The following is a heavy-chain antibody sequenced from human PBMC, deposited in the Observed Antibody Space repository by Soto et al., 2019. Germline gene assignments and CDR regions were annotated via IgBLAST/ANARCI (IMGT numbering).Heavy chain of an antibody. CDR2: INPNSGGT. V-gene: IGHV1-2*02. Sequence: GASVKVSCKASGYTFTGYYIHWVRQAPGQGLEWMGWINPNSGGTNYAQKLQGRVTMTTDTSTSTAYMELRSLRSDDTAVYYCARDRASITIFGVVDFDPWGQGTLVTVSS. J-gene: IGHJ5*02. CDR3: ARDRASITIFGVVDFDP. CDR1: GYTFTGYY. D-gene: IGHD3-3*01.